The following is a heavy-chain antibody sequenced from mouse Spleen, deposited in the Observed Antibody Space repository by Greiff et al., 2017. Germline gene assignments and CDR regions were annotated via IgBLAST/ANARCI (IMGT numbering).Heavy chain of an antibody. V-gene: IGHV2-9*02. CDR3: ARDRTARAHFDY. CDR2: IWAGGST. Sequence: VQLQQSGPGLVQPSQSLSITCTVSGFSLTSYGVHWVRQSPGRGLEWLGVIWAGGSTNYNSALMSRLSISKDNSKSQVFLKMNSLQTDDTAMYYCARDRTARAHFDYWGQGTTLTVSS. J-gene: IGHJ2*01. CDR1: GFSLTSYG. D-gene: IGHD3-2*01.